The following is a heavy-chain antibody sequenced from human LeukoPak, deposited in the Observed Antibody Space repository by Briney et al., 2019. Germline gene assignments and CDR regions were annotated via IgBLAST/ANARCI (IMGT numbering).Heavy chain of an antibody. D-gene: IGHD2/OR15-2a*01. CDR2: NYYSGNT. J-gene: IGHJ4*02. CDR1: GGSISSSDYY. CDR3: ASHRRYTTGSEEFDY. Sequence: SETLSLTCTVSGGSISSSDYYGAWIRQPPGKGLEWIGSNYYSGNTYYHPSLKSRVTISVDTSKNQFSLKLSTVTAADTAVYYCASHRRYTTGSEEFDYWGQGALVTVSS. V-gene: IGHV4-39*01.